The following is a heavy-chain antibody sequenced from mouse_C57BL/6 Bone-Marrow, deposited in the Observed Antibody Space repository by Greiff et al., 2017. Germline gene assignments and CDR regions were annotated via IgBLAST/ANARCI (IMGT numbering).Heavy chain of an antibody. CDR3: ARHYYDYDDFDY. V-gene: IGHV1-59*01. Sequence: QVQLQQPGAELVRPGTSVKLSCKASGYTFTSYWMHWVKQRPGQGLEWIGVIDPSDSYTNYNQKFKGKATFTVDTSSSTAYMQLSSLTSEDSAVYYCARHYYDYDDFDYWGQGTTLPVSS. J-gene: IGHJ2*01. CDR2: IDPSDSYT. D-gene: IGHD2-4*01. CDR1: GYTFTSYW.